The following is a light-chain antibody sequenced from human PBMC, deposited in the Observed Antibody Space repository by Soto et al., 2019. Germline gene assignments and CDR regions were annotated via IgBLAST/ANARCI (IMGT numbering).Light chain of an antibody. J-gene: IGKJ2*01. V-gene: IGKV3-20*01. Sequence: EIVLTQSPGTLSLSPGERATLSCRASQSVSSSYLAWYQQKPGQAPRLLIYGASSRATGIPDRFSGSGSGTDFTLTISRLEPEDCAVYYWQQYGSSPPMYTFGQGTKLEIK. CDR3: QQYGSSPPMYT. CDR2: GAS. CDR1: QSVSSSY.